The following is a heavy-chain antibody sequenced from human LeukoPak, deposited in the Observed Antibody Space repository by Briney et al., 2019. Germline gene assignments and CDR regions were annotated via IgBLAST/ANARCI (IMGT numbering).Heavy chain of an antibody. J-gene: IGHJ4*02. CDR1: GGTFSSYA. CDR2: IIPILGIA. V-gene: IGHV1-69*04. D-gene: IGHD3-10*01. Sequence: ASVKVSCKASGGTFSSYAISWVRQAPEQGLEWMGRIIPILGIANYAQKFQGRVTITADRSTSTAYMELSSLRSEDTAVYYCARDGAPYGSGSYYNDYWGQGTLVTVSS. CDR3: ARDGAPYGSGSYYNDY.